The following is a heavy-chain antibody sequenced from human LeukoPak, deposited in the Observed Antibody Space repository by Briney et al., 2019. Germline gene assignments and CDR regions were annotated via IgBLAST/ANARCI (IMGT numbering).Heavy chain of an antibody. J-gene: IGHJ4*02. D-gene: IGHD6-13*01. CDR3: ARAVTVAAAVDS. CDR2: MYYSGST. V-gene: IGHV4-59*01. Sequence: SETLSLTCTVSGGSIAGFYWSWFRQSPGKGLEWIGYMYYSGSTYYNPSLKSRVSLSVDTSKNQFSLKLSSVTAADTAVYYCARAVTVAAAVDSWGQGTLVTVSS. CDR1: GGSIAGFY.